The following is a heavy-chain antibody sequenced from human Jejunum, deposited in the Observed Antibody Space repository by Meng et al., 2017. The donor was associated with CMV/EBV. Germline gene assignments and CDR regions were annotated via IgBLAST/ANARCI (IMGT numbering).Heavy chain of an antibody. CDR3: ARGVVGTGN. V-gene: IGHV1-3*01. J-gene: IGHJ1*01. CDR2: INGGDGDT. D-gene: IGHD1-1*01. Sequence: KVSCKASGYTFTRDAVYWVRQAPGQGLEWMGWINGGDGDTKYSQKFQDRVTITRDISANIVYLELSSLRFEDTAMYYCARGVVGTGNWGQGTLVTVSS. CDR1: GYTFTRDA.